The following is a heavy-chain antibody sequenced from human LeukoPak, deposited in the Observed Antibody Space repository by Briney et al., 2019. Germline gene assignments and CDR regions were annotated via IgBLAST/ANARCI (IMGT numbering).Heavy chain of an antibody. D-gene: IGHD5-24*01. CDR3: ARDSGQEMATIGLFDY. Sequence: SVKVSCKASGGTFSSYAISWVRQAPGQGLERMEGIIPIFGTANYAQKFQGRVTITTDESTNTAYMELSSLRSEDTAVYYCARDSGQEMATIGLFDYWGQGTLVTVSS. CDR2: IIPIFGTA. V-gene: IGHV1-69*05. CDR1: GGTFSSYA. J-gene: IGHJ4*02.